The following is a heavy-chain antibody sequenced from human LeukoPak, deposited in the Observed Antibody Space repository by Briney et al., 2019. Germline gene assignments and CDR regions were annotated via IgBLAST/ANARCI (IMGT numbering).Heavy chain of an antibody. J-gene: IGHJ4*02. CDR2: IRSSGSTI. CDR1: GFTFSDYY. Sequence: PGGSLRLSCAASGFTFSDYYMSWIRQAPGKGLEWVSYIRSSGSTIYYADSVKGRFTTSRDNAKNSLYLQLNSLRAEDTALYYCARGSRETIYYFDYWGQGTLVTVSS. CDR3: ARGSRETIYYFDY. V-gene: IGHV3-11*01. D-gene: IGHD3-9*01.